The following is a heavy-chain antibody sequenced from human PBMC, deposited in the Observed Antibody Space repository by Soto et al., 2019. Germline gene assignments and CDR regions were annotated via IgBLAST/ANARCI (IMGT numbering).Heavy chain of an antibody. CDR3: ASRSATVLSLTY. V-gene: IGHV3-23*01. CDR2: ISGSLGST. Sequence: GGSLRLSCVASGFTFSSYAMSWVRHSPGKGLEWVSTISGSLGSTYYADSVQGRFTISRDNSKNTLYLQMNSLRAEDTAVYYCASRSATVLSLTYWGPGTQVTVSS. D-gene: IGHD4-17*01. J-gene: IGHJ4*02. CDR1: GFTFSSYA.